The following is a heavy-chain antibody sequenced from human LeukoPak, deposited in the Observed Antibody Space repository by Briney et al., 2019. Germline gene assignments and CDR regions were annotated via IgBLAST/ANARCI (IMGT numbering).Heavy chain of an antibody. CDR3: ARGRFRDGYNSAYLDY. Sequence: PGESLKLSCAASGFTFSGSAMHWVRQASGKGLEWVGRIRSKANSYATAYAASVKGRFTISRDDSKNTAYLQMNSLRAEDTAVYYCARGRFRDGYNSAYLDYWGQGTLVTVSS. D-gene: IGHD5-24*01. CDR2: IRSKANSYAT. J-gene: IGHJ4*02. V-gene: IGHV3-73*01. CDR1: GFTFSGSA.